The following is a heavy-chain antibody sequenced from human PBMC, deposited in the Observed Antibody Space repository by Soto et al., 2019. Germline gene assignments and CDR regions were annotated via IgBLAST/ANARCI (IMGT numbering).Heavy chain of an antibody. J-gene: IGHJ4*02. CDR2: IIPIFGTA. CDR3: ARGWGYDSNDYYYAY. CDR1: GGTFSRHA. D-gene: IGHD3-22*01. Sequence: QVQLVQSGAEVRKPGSSVKVSCKASGGTFSRHAISWVRQAPGQGLEWMGGIIPIFGTANHAQKFQGRVTIIADESTSTVYRALSSLRSEDTAMYYCARGWGYDSNDYYYAYWGQGTLVIVSS. V-gene: IGHV1-69*01.